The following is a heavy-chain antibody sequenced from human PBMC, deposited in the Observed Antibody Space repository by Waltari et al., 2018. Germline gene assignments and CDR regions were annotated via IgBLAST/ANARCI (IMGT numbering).Heavy chain of an antibody. Sequence: QVQLQESGPGLVKPSETLSLTCTVSGGSISSHYWSWIRQPPGKGLEWIGYIYYSGRTNYNPALKRRVTISVDTSKNQFSLKLSSVTAADTAVYYCARDHAGYGSGGSCYGYYGMDVWGQGTTVTVSS. CDR2: IYYSGRT. CDR3: ARDHAGYGSGGSCYGYYGMDV. D-gene: IGHD2-15*01. CDR1: GGSISSHY. V-gene: IGHV4-59*11. J-gene: IGHJ6*02.